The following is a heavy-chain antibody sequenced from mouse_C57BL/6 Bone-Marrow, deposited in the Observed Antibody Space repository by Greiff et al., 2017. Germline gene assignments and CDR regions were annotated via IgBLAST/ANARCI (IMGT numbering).Heavy chain of an antibody. V-gene: IGHV5-12*01. CDR1: GFTFSDYY. CDR2: ISNGGGST. D-gene: IGHD1-1*01. J-gene: IGHJ4*01. Sequence: EVMLVESGGGLVQPGGSLKLSCAASGFTFSDYYMYWVRQTPEKRLEWVAYISNGGGSTYYPDTVKGRFTISRDNAKNTLYLQMSRLKSEDTAMYYCARRGLITTVVGDAMDYWGQGTSVTVSS. CDR3: ARRGLITTVVGDAMDY.